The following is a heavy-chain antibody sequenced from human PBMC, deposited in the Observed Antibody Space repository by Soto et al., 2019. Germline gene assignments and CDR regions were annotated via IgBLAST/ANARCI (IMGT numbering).Heavy chain of an antibody. CDR3: AKGQYRSSTSCSNWFHP. Sequence: GGSLRLSCAASGFTFSSYAMSWVRQAPGKGLEWVSAISGSGGSTYYADSVKGRFTISRDNSKNTLYLQMNSLRAEDTAVYYCAKGQYRSSTSCSNWFHPWGQGTLVTVSS. V-gene: IGHV3-23*01. J-gene: IGHJ5*02. CDR1: GFTFSSYA. CDR2: ISGSGGST. D-gene: IGHD2-2*01.